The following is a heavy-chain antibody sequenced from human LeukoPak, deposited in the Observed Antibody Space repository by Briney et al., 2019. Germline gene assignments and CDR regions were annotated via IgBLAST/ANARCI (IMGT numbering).Heavy chain of an antibody. CDR1: GFTFNIYG. V-gene: IGHV3-30*02. CDR2: IRHDGSNK. J-gene: IGHJ4*02. D-gene: IGHD4/OR15-4a*01. Sequence: GGSLRLSCAASGFTFNIYGTHWVRQAPGKGLEWVAFIRHDGSNKYYADSVKGRFTISRDNSKNTVNLQMHSLRVEDTAVYYCAKDGLYGATRDYWGQGTLVTVSS. CDR3: AKDGLYGATRDY.